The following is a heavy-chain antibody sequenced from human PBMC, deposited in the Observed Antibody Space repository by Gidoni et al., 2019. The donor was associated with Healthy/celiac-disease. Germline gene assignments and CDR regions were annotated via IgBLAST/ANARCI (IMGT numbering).Heavy chain of an antibody. CDR2: IYSGGST. V-gene: IGHV3-66*01. CDR3: ARETTIAFDI. J-gene: IGHJ3*02. Sequence: EVQLVESGGGLVQPGGSLRLSCAASGFTVSNNYMSWVRKAPGKGLEWVSVIYSGGSTYYADSVKGRFTISRDNSKNTLFLQMNSLRAEDTAVYYCARETTIAFDIWGQGTMVTVSS. D-gene: IGHD3-3*01. CDR1: GFTVSNNY.